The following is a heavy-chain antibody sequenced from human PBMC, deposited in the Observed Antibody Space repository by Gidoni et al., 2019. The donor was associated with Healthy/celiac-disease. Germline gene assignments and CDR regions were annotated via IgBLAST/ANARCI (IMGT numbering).Heavy chain of an antibody. CDR1: GYTFTSYG. D-gene: IGHD3-10*01. Sequence: QVQLVQSGAEVKKPGASVKVSCKASGYTFTSYGISWVRQAPGQGLEWMGWISAYKGNTNYAQKLQGRDTMTTDTSTSTAYMELRSLRSDDTAVYYCARDFSPHGSGNWFDPWGQGTLVTVSS. CDR2: ISAYKGNT. CDR3: ARDFSPHGSGNWFDP. V-gene: IGHV1-18*01. J-gene: IGHJ5*02.